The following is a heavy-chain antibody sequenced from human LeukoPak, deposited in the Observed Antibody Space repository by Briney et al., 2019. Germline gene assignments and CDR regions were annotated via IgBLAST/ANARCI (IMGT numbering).Heavy chain of an antibody. CDR1: GFTFSSYG. J-gene: IGHJ6*02. V-gene: IGHV3-30*18. CDR2: ISYDGSNK. Sequence: GRSLRLSCAASGFTFSSYGMHWVRQAPGKGLEWVAVISYDGSNKYYADSVKGRLTISRDNSKNTLYLQMNSLRAEDAAVYYCAKEGAVAGRDYYYYGMDVWGQGTTVTVSS. CDR3: AKEGAVAGRDYYYYGMDV. D-gene: IGHD6-19*01.